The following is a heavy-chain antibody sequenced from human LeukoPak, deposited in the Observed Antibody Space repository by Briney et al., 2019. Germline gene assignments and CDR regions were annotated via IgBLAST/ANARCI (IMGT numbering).Heavy chain of an antibody. J-gene: IGHJ4*02. Sequence: GGSLRLSCAASRFTFSSYAMSWVRQAPGKGLEWVSALSGSGGSTYYADSVKGRFTISRDNSKNTLYLQMNSLRAEDTAIYYCVKGGWGDNWGKGILVTVSS. V-gene: IGHV3-23*01. CDR2: LSGSGGST. CDR1: RFTFSSYA. D-gene: IGHD3-10*01. CDR3: VKGGWGDN.